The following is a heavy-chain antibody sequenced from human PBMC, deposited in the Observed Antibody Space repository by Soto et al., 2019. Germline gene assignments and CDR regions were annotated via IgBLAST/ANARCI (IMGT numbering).Heavy chain of an antibody. CDR1: GFTFSNNW. V-gene: IGHV3-74*01. Sequence: GGSLRLSCAASGFTFSNNWMHWVRQAPGKGLVWVSRISNEGSITDYADSVKGRFTISTDNAKRKLYLQMNSLRAEDTAVYYCVGSDDGFDSWGQGTLVTVSS. J-gene: IGHJ4*02. D-gene: IGHD4-17*01. CDR2: ISNEGSIT. CDR3: VGSDDGFDS.